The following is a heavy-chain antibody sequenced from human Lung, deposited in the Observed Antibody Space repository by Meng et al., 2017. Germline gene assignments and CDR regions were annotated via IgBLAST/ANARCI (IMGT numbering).Heavy chain of an antibody. CDR2: IIPVLGIA. V-gene: IGHV1-69*10. CDR1: GGTFTTYT. CDR3: ATEYCGSTSCYVDF. D-gene: IGHD2-2*01. Sequence: VKLVQSSAEVTRPGSSVQGACKASGGTFTTYTFNWVRQAPGHGLDWMGQIIPVLGIANYAQKFQGRVTITADKSTSTAYMELSSLTHDDTAIYFCATEYCGSTSCYVDFWGQGTLVTVSS. J-gene: IGHJ4*02.